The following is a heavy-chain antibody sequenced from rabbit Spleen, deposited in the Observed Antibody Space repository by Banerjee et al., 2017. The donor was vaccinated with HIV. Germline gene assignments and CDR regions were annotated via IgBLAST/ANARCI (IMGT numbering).Heavy chain of an antibody. V-gene: IGHV1S47*01. Sequence: QEQLVESGGGLVQPEGSLTLTCTASGFDFSNYGVSWVRQAPGKGLEWIGYIDPIFGRRYYASWVNGRFSISRENTQITVSLQVNSLTAADTATYFCVRDKASVSGDYGPYYLNLGGPGPLVTV. J-gene: IGHJ4*01. CDR1: GFDFSNYG. D-gene: IGHD1-1*01. CDR2: IDPIFGRR. CDR3: VRDKASVSGDYGPYYLNL.